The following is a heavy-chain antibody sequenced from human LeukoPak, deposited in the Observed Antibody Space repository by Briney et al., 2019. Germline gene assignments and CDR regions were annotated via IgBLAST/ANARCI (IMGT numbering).Heavy chain of an antibody. CDR3: ARDIGDGYNFGTLGAFDI. V-gene: IGHV4-59*01. D-gene: IGHD5-24*01. Sequence: PSETLSLTCTVSGGSISSYYWSWIRQPPGKGLEWIGYIYYSGSTNYNPSLKSRVTISVDTSKNQFSLKLSSVTAADTAVYYCARDIGDGYNFGTLGAFDIWGQGTMVTVSS. CDR2: IYYSGST. J-gene: IGHJ3*02. CDR1: GGSISSYY.